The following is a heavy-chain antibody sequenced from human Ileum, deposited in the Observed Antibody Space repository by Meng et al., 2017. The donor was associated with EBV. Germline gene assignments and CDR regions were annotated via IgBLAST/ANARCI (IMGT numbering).Heavy chain of an antibody. V-gene: IGHV4-4*02. CDR1: GGSMSSTNW. CDR3: ARADKVRFDY. CDR2: IYHSGST. J-gene: IGHJ4*02. Sequence: QVELQAAGPGRVKPSGTLSLTCDVSGGSMSSTNWWSWVRQPPGKGLEWIGEIYHSGSTNYNPSLKSRVSISVDKSKNQFSLKLSSVTAADTAVYYCARADKVRFDYWGQGTLVTVSS.